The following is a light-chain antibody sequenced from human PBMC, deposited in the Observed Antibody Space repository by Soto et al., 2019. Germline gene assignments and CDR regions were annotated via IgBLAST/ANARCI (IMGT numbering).Light chain of an antibody. CDR3: QHYSASSPWT. CDR1: QSVDNW. J-gene: IGKJ1*01. CDR2: RAS. Sequence: EIQMTQSPSTLSASVGDRVIITCRASQSVDNWLAWFQQKPGKVPKVVIYRASGLESGVPSRFSGSGSGTEFTLTISSLQPDDFATYYCQHYSASSPWTFGRGTKVEIK. V-gene: IGKV1-5*03.